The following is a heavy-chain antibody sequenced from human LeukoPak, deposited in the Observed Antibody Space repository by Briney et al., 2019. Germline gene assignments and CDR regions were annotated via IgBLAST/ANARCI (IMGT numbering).Heavy chain of an antibody. CDR1: GFTFSTYN. CDR2: ISGSSSYI. J-gene: IGHJ6*03. V-gene: IGHV3-21*01. Sequence: PGGSLRLSCAASGFTFSTYNMIWVRQAPGKGLEWVSSISGSSSYIYYADSVKGRFTISRDNAKNSLYLQMNSLRAEDTAVYYCARTLWPNDYGDYYYYYMDVWGKGTTVTISS. D-gene: IGHD4-17*01. CDR3: ARTLWPNDYGDYYYYYMDV.